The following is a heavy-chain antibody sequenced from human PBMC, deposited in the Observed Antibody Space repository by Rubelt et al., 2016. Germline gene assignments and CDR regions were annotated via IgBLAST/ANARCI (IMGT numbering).Heavy chain of an antibody. V-gene: IGHV4-31*03. J-gene: IGHJ5*02. CDR2: IHQSGST. D-gene: IGHD6-19*01. Sequence: QVQLQESGPGPVKPSQTLSLTCTVSGGSITSGGYYWSWIRQHPGKGLEWIGYIHQSGSTYYNPSLKSRVTISVDTSKNQVSLRLTVVTAADTAIEYCAGGSSGYHWFDPWGRGTLVTVSS. CDR3: AGGSSGYHWFDP. CDR1: GGSITSGGYY.